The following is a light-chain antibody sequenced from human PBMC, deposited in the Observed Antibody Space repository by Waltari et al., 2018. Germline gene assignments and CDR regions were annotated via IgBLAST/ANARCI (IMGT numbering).Light chain of an antibody. J-gene: IGKJ1*01. Sequence: EIEMTQSPATLSVSPGERATLSCRASQSVGDKLAWYQQKPGQAPRLRIYTTSIRATGIPARFSGSGSGTEFTLTISSLQSEDFAVYHCQQYNNWPQTFGQGTKVEIK. CDR3: QQYNNWPQT. V-gene: IGKV3-15*01. CDR2: TTS. CDR1: QSVGDK.